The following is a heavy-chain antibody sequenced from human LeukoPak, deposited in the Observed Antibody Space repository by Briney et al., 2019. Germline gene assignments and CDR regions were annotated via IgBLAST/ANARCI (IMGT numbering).Heavy chain of an antibody. J-gene: IGHJ4*02. CDR2: IRYDGSNK. CDR3: AKESGSYEGDPEYFDY. V-gene: IGHV3-30*02. CDR1: GFTFSSYG. D-gene: IGHD1-26*01. Sequence: GGSLRLSCAASGFTFSSYGMHWVRQAPGKGLEWVAFIRYDGSNKYYADSVKGRFTISRDNSKNTLYLQMNSLRAEDTAVYYCAKESGSYEGDPEYFDYWGQGTLVTVSS.